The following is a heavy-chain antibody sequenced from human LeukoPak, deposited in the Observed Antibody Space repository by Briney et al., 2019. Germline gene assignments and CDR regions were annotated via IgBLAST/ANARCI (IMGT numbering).Heavy chain of an antibody. D-gene: IGHD6-25*01. J-gene: IGHJ4*02. CDR1: GYNFAHN. Sequence: ASVKVSCKASGYNFAHNIHWVRQAPGQGHEFMGWINPKNGGTKYTQYFHGMVTMIRDTTISTVYMELINLETDDTAVYYCVVSIQAAAIPAFDSWGQGTLVTVSS. CDR3: VVSIQAAAIPAFDS. V-gene: IGHV1-2*02. CDR2: INPKNGGT.